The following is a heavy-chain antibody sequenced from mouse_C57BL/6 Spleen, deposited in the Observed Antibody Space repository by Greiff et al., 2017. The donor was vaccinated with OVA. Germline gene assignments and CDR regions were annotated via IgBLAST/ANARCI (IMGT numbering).Heavy chain of an antibody. CDR3: ARESGNYYAMDY. Sequence: EVQLVESGGGLVKPGGSLKLSCAASGFTFSSYAMSWVRQTPEKRLEWVATISDGGSYTYYPDNVKGRFTISRDNAKNNLYLQMSHLKSEDTAMYYCARESGNYYAMDYWGQGTSVTVSS. CDR1: GFTFSSYA. V-gene: IGHV5-4*01. D-gene: IGHD3-2*02. CDR2: ISDGGSYT. J-gene: IGHJ4*01.